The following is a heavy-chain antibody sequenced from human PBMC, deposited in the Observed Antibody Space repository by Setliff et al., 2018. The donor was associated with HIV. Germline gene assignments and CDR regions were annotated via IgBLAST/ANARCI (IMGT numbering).Heavy chain of an antibody. Sequence: ASVKVSCKVSGDTVTEPSMQWVRQAPGKGLEWMGGFDPGHGETFYARKFQGRVTMTEDTFTDAAYMELRSLRSEGTAIYYCVTVVGDLSCTVGSCFSYFEYWGQGTLVTVSS. CDR3: VTVVGDLSCTVGSCFSYFEY. CDR2: FDPGHGET. J-gene: IGHJ4*02. D-gene: IGHD2-15*01. CDR1: GDTVTEPS. V-gene: IGHV1-24*01.